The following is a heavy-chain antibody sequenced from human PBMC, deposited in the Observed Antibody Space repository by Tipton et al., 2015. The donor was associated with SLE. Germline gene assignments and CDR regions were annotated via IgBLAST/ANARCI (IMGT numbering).Heavy chain of an antibody. CDR2: IKHSGST. Sequence: TLSLTCTVSGYSISSGYYWGWIRQPPGKGLEWIGEIKHSGSTNYNPSLKSRVTISVDTSKNQFSLKLSSVTAADTAVYYCARTMVQGGLGYWGQGTLVTVSS. CDR1: GYSISSGYY. D-gene: IGHD3-10*01. CDR3: ARTMVQGGLGY. J-gene: IGHJ4*02. V-gene: IGHV4-38-2*02.